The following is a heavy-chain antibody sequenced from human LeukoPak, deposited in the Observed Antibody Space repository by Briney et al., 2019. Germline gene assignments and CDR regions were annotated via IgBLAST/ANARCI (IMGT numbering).Heavy chain of an antibody. J-gene: IGHJ3*02. Sequence: GRSLRLSCAASGFTFSSYGMNWVRQAPGKGLEWVAVISYDGSNKYYADSVRGRFTISRDNSKNTLYLQMNSLRAEDTAVYYCALDSSGYFHAFDIWGQGTMVTVSS. CDR2: ISYDGSNK. CDR1: GFTFSSYG. CDR3: ALDSSGYFHAFDI. V-gene: IGHV3-30*03. D-gene: IGHD3-22*01.